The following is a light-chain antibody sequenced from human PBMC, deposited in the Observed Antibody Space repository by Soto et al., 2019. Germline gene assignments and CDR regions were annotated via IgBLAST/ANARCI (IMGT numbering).Light chain of an antibody. Sequence: QSALTQPASVSGSSGQSITISCTGTSSDVGGYNYVSWYQQHPGEAPKLLIYDVSNRPSGVSNRFSGSKSGNTASLTISGLQAEDEADYYCSSYRSSSTVYVFGTGTKVPVL. CDR1: SSDVGGYNY. CDR2: DVS. J-gene: IGLJ1*01. V-gene: IGLV2-14*01. CDR3: SSYRSSSTVYV.